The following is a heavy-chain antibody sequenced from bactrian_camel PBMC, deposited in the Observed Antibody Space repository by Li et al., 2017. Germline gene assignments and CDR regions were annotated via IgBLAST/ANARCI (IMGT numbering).Heavy chain of an antibody. CDR2: INSDGWT. V-gene: IGHV3S9*01. CDR3: VKPNPDARGGFDH. CDR1: EYTRDYC. J-gene: IGHJ4*01. D-gene: IGHD1*01. Sequence: VQLVESGGGSVQAGGSLTLSCVASEYTRDYCMGWSRQAPGKEREGVASINSDGWTAYGDSVKGRFTISRDNAENTVYLLMNSLKPEDTAVYYCVKPNPDARGGFDHWGQGTQVTVS.